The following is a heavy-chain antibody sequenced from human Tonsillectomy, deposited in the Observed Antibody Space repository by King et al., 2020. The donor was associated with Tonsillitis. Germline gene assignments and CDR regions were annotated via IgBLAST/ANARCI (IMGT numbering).Heavy chain of an antibody. Sequence: EVQLVESGGGLVQPGGSLRLSCAASGFTFSNSAMSWVRQAPGKGLEWVSAISGSGGRTYYEDSVKGRFTISRDNSKSTLYLQMNSLRVEDTAVYYCAKVDPFDYWGQGTLVTVSS. D-gene: IGHD3/OR15-3a*01. CDR3: AKVDPFDY. CDR1: GFTFSNSA. J-gene: IGHJ4*02. V-gene: IGHV3-23*04. CDR2: ISGSGGRT.